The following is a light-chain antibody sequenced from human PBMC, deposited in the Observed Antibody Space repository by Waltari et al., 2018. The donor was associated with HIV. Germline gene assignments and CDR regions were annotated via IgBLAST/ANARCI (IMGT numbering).Light chain of an antibody. J-gene: IGKJ4*01. Sequence: EIQMTQSPSSLSASMGDTVTITCRASQGVGNSVAWYQQKPGKAPNLLLSAASRLRSGVPSRFSGSGSGSHFTLTINSLQPEDFATYHCQQYYTSPVAFGGGTRVEIK. CDR1: QGVGNS. V-gene: IGKV1-NL1*01. CDR2: AAS. CDR3: QQYYTSPVA.